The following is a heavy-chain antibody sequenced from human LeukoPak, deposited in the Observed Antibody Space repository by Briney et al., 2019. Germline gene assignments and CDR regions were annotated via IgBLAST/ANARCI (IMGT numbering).Heavy chain of an antibody. CDR3: ARNRGGGSGYSDY. V-gene: IGHV3-48*03. Sequence: SGGSLRLSCAASGFTFNSYEMNWVRQAPGKGLEWLSFISSSGSIIYYADSMKGRFTISRDNAKNSQYLQMNSLRAEDTAMYYCARNRGGGSGYSDYWGQGTLVTVSS. D-gene: IGHD3-22*01. J-gene: IGHJ4*02. CDR2: ISSSGSII. CDR1: GFTFNSYE.